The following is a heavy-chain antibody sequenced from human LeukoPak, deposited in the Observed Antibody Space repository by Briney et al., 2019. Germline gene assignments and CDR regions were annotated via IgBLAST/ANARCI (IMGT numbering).Heavy chain of an antibody. Sequence: SETLSLTCAVYGGSFSGYYWSWIRRPPGKGLEWIGEINHSGSTNYNPSLKSRVTISVDTSKNQFSLKLSSVTAADTAVYYCAKGGERFGSGSYNWFDPWGRGILVTVSS. D-gene: IGHD3-10*01. CDR2: INHSGST. CDR3: AKGGERFGSGSYNWFDP. CDR1: GGSFSGYY. J-gene: IGHJ5*02. V-gene: IGHV4-34*01.